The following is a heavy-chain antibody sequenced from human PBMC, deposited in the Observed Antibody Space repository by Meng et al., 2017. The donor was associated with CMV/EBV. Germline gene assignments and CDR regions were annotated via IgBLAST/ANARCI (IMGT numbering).Heavy chain of an antibody. CDR1: GFTFSSYS. Sequence: GESLKISCAASGFTFSSYSMNWVRQAPGKGREWVSSISSSSSYIYYADSVKGRFTISRDNAKNTLYLQMNSLRAEDTAVYYCARGNDFWSGPDDYWGQGTLVTVSS. CDR3: ARGNDFWSGPDDY. CDR2: ISSSSSYI. D-gene: IGHD3-3*01. J-gene: IGHJ4*02. V-gene: IGHV3-21*01.